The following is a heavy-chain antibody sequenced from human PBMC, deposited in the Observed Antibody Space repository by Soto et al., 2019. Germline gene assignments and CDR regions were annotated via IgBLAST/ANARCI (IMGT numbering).Heavy chain of an antibody. V-gene: IGHV3-21*01. D-gene: IGHD2-15*01. CDR2: ISSSSSYI. CDR1: GFTFSSYS. CDR3: ARVGAPTPGY. J-gene: IGHJ4*02. Sequence: GGPLRLSCAASGFTFSSYSMNWVRQAPGKGLEWVSSISSSSSYIYYADSVKGRFTISRDNAKNSLYLQMNSLRAEDTAVYYCARVGAPTPGYWGQGTLVTVSS.